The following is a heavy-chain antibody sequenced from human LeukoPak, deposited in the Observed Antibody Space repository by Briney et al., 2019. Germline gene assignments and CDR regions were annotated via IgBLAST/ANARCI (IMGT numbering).Heavy chain of an antibody. D-gene: IGHD2-2*01. J-gene: IGHJ5*02. V-gene: IGHV3-30*02. CDR2: IRYDGSNK. CDR3: AKDLLRVVPAAKGNWFDP. CDR1: GFTFSSYG. Sequence: PGGSLRLSRAASGFTFSSYGMHWVRQAPGKGLEWVAFIRYDGSNKYYADSVKGRFTISRDNSKNTLYLQMNSLRAEDTAVYYCAKDLLRVVPAAKGNWFDPWGQGTLVTVSS.